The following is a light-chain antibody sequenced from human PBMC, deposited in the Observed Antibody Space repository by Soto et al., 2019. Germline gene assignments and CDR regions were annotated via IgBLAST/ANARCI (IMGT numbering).Light chain of an antibody. CDR3: CSYAGSNTVI. CDR1: SSDVGRFNL. CDR2: EGT. J-gene: IGLJ2*01. Sequence: QAVVTQPASVSGSPGQSITISCTGTSSDVGRFNLVSWYQQHPGKAPKLMIYEGTKRPSGLSNRFSGSKSGNTASLTISGLQAEDEADYYCCSYAGSNTVIFGGGTKLTVL. V-gene: IGLV2-23*01.